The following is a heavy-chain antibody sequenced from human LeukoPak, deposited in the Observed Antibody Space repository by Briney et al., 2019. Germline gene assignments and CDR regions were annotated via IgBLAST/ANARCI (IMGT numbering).Heavy chain of an antibody. CDR2: IISSGSTI. CDR1: GFTFSSYE. Sequence: PGGSLRLSCAASGFTFSSYEMNWVRQAPGKGVEWISYIISSGSTIYYADSVKGRFTISRDNAKNSLYLQMNSLRAEDTAVYYCARAPGGSSYGLVDFWGQGTLVTVSS. D-gene: IGHD5-18*01. J-gene: IGHJ4*02. V-gene: IGHV3-48*03. CDR3: ARAPGGSSYGLVDF.